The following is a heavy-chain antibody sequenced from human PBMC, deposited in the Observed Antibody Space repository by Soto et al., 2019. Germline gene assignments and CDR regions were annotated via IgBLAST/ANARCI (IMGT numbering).Heavy chain of an antibody. J-gene: IGHJ6*03. CDR2: INPNSGGT. CDR3: ARGRDDILTGPNDYYYYMDV. V-gene: IGHV1-2*04. CDR1: GYTFTVYY. Sequence: ASVKVSCTASGYTFTVYYMHWVRQAPGQGLEWMGWINPNSGGTNYAQKFQGWVTMTRDTSISTAYMELSRLRSDDTAVYYCARGRDDILTGPNDYYYYMDVWGKGTTVTVSS. D-gene: IGHD3-9*01.